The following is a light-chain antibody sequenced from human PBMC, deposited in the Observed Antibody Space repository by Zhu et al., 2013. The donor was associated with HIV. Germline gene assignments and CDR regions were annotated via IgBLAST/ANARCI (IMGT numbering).Light chain of an antibody. CDR2: AAS. CDR1: QGIRDD. J-gene: IGKJ5*01. Sequence: DIQMTQSPSSLSAHVGDRVIISCRASQGIRDDLAWFQQKPGEAPKRLIYAASSLQGGVPSRFSGSGSGTDFTLTIGSLQPEDFATYYCQQSYSTPITFGQGTRLEIK. V-gene: IGKV1-17*01. CDR3: QQSYSTPIT.